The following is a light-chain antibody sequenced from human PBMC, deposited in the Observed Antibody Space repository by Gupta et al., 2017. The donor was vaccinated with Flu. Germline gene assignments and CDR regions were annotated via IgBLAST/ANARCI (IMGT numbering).Light chain of an antibody. J-gene: IGKJ1*01. CDR1: QSISSY. Sequence: DIQMTESPSSLSASVGDRVTITCLSSQSISSYLNWYQQKPGKAPKLLIYAASRVQSGVPSRFSGSGSGTDFTLTISRLQPEDFATYYCQQSYSTPWTFGQGTRLEIK. V-gene: IGKV1-39*01. CDR3: QQSYSTPWT. CDR2: AAS.